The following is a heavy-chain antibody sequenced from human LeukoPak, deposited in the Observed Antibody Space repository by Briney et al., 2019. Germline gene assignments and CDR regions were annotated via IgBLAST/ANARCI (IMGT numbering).Heavy chain of an antibody. CDR3: AREESGSYFSWSVGYFDY. D-gene: IGHD1-26*01. Sequence: GGSLRLSCAASGFTLSSYWMSWVRQAPGKGLEWVATINQDGSDQYYVDSVKGRFTISRDNAKNSLDLQMNSLRAEDTAVYYCAREESGSYFSWSVGYFDYWGQGTLVTVSS. J-gene: IGHJ4*02. CDR1: GFTLSSYW. V-gene: IGHV3-7*01. CDR2: INQDGSDQ.